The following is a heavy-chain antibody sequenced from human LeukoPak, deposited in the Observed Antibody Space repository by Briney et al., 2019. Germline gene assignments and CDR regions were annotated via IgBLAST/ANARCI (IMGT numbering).Heavy chain of an antibody. J-gene: IGHJ4*02. V-gene: IGHV4-61*08. D-gene: IGHD5-18*01. CDR3: ARQVDTAMVFVDY. CDR2: IYYSGST. CDR1: GGSISSGGYY. Sequence: KPSQTLSLTCIVSGGSISSGGYYWSWIRQPPGKGLEWIGYIYYSGSTNYNPSLKSRVTISVDTSKNQFSLKLSSVTAADTAVYYCARQVDTAMVFVDYWGQGTLVTVSS.